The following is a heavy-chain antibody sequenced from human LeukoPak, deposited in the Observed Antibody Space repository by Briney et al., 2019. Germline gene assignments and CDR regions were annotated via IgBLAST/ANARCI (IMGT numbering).Heavy chain of an antibody. D-gene: IGHD3-22*01. CDR2: ISSSSSYT. J-gene: IGHJ4*02. Sequence: GGSLRLSCAASGFIFSDYYMSWIRQARGEGLEWVSYISSSSSYTNYADSVKGRFTISRDNAKNSLYLQMNSLRAEATAVYYCGKYYYDSSGYYWDYWGQGTLVTVSS. CDR1: GFIFSDYY. V-gene: IGHV3-11*03. CDR3: GKYYYDSSGYYWDY.